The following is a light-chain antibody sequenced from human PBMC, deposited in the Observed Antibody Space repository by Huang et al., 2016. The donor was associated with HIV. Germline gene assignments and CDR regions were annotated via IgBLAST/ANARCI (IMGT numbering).Light chain of an antibody. J-gene: IGKJ3*01. CDR1: QSLSTSY. V-gene: IGKV3-20*01. CDR2: GTS. CDR3: QQYDRSPPT. Sequence: EIVLTQSQGTLSLSPGERATLSCRASQSLSTSYLAWYQQKPGQAPRHLIYGTSSRATGIPARCSGSGSGTDFTLTISRLEPEDIALYYCQQYDRSPPTFGPGTKVDIK.